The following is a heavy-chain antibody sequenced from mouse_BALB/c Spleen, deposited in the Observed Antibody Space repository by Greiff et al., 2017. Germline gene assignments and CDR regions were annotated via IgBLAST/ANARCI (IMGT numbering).Heavy chain of an antibody. CDR2: ILPGSGST. Sequence: QVQLKQSGAELMKPGASVKISCKATGYTFSSYWIEWVKQRPGHGLEWIGEILPGSGSTNYNEKFKGKATFTADTSSNTAYMQLSSLTSEDSAVYYCARYGDYGSSYDYAMDYWGQGTSVTVSS. V-gene: IGHV1-9*01. D-gene: IGHD1-1*01. CDR1: GYTFSSYW. J-gene: IGHJ4*01. CDR3: ARYGDYGSSYDYAMDY.